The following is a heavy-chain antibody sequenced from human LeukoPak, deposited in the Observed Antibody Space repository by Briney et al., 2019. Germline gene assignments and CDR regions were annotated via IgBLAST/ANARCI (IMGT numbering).Heavy chain of an antibody. Sequence: GESLKISSKGSGXSFTSYWIGWARQMPGKGLEWMGIIYPGDSDTRYSPSFQGQVTISADKSISTAYLQWSSLKASDTAMYFCARSLTARGSYALWGQGTLVTASS. V-gene: IGHV5-51*01. D-gene: IGHD1-26*01. CDR3: ARSLTARGSYAL. J-gene: IGHJ4*02. CDR2: IYPGDSDT. CDR1: GXSFTSYW.